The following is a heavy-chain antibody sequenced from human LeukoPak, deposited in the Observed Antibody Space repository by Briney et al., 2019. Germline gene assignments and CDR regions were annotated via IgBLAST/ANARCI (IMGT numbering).Heavy chain of an antibody. V-gene: IGHV4-39*01. CDR3: ARGAQYYDSWSGYYTGFWFDP. D-gene: IGHD3-3*01. J-gene: IGHJ5*02. Sequence: SETLSLTCTVSGGSISSSSYYWGWIRQPPGKGLEWIGSIYYSGSTYYNPSLKSRVTISVDTSKNQFSLKLTSVTAADTAVYYCARGAQYYDSWSGYYTGFWFDPWGQGTLVTVSS. CDR2: IYYSGST. CDR1: GGSISSSSYY.